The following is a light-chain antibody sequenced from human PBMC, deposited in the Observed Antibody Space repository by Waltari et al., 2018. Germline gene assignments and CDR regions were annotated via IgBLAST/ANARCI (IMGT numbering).Light chain of an antibody. V-gene: IGKV3-11*01. CDR3: QHHSNWPPFT. CDR2: SAS. CDR1: PSVGNY. Sequence: EIVLTQSPATLSLSPGERATLSCRASPSVGNYLAWYQQKPGQAPRLLIYSASNRATGIPARFSGIGSGTDFTLTISSLEPEDFAVYYCQHHSNWPPFTFGPGTKVDIK. J-gene: IGKJ3*01.